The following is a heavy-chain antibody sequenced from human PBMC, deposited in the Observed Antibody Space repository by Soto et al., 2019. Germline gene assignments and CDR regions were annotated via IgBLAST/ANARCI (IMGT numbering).Heavy chain of an antibody. V-gene: IGHV1-69*12. Sequence: QVQLVQSGAEVKKPGSSVKVSCKASGGTFSSYAISWVRQAPGQGLEWMGGIIPIFGTANYAQKFQGRVTIPADEATSTAYMELSRLRSEDTAVYYCAIDLKGTTESFWFDPWGQGTLVTVSS. CDR3: AIDLKGTTESFWFDP. D-gene: IGHD1-7*01. CDR2: IIPIFGTA. J-gene: IGHJ5*02. CDR1: GGTFSSYA.